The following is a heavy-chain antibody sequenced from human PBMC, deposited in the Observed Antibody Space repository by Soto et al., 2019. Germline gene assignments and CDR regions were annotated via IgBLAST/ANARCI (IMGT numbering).Heavy chain of an antibody. CDR3: ARLGHEYSSSSPPTRH. CDR2: IYYSGST. J-gene: IGHJ4*02. CDR1: GGSISSSSYY. Sequence: ASETLSLTCTVSGGSISSSSYYWGWIRQPPGKGLEWIGSIYYSGSTYYNPSLKSRVTISVDTSKNQFSLKLSSVTAADTAVYYCARLGHEYSSSSPPTRHGGQGTLVTVSS. D-gene: IGHD6-6*01. V-gene: IGHV4-39*01.